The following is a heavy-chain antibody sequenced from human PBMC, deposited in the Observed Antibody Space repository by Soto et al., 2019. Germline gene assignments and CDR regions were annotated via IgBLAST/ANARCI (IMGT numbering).Heavy chain of an antibody. V-gene: IGHV6-1*01. D-gene: IGHD1-7*01. CDR3: AGTTSHQWYYMDV. CDR2: TYYRSRWYN. CDR1: GGSGSSICAA. Sequence: QTRSLTCGVSGGSGSSICAAWNWFRLSPSRGLEWLARTYYRSRWYNDYAVSVRSRITVNPDTSKNQFSLQLTSVTPEDTAVYYCAGTTSHQWYYMDVWGKGTTVTVSS. J-gene: IGHJ6*03.